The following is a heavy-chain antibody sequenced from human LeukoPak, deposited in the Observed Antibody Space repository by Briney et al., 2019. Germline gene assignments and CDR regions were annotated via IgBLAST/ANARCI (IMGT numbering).Heavy chain of an antibody. D-gene: IGHD3-10*01. J-gene: IGHJ4*02. V-gene: IGHV3-30-3*01. CDR2: ISYDGSNK. Sequence: GGSLRLSCAASGFTFSSYAMSWVRQAPGKGLEWVAVISYDGSNKYYADSVKGRFTISRDNSKNTLYLQMNSLRAEDTAVYYCARGISSGSYYNYYFDYWGQGTLVTVSS. CDR1: GFTFSSYA. CDR3: ARGISSGSYYNYYFDY.